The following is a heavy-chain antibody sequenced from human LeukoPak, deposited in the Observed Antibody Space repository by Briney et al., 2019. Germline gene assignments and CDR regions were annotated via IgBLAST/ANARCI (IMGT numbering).Heavy chain of an antibody. V-gene: IGHV4-39*01. Sequence: PSETLSLTCTVSGGSISSTTHYWGWIRQPPGKGLEWIGSIYYSGNTDYNPSLKSRVTISVDTSKNQFSLKLNSVTAADTAVYHCARHPKGYFSRFDPWGQGTLVTVSS. CDR3: ARHPKGYFSRFDP. J-gene: IGHJ5*02. CDR2: IYYSGNT. CDR1: GGSISSTTHY. D-gene: IGHD2-15*01.